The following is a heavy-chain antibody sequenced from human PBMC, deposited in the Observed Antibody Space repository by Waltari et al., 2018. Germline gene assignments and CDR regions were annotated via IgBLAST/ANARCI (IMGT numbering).Heavy chain of an antibody. CDR2: IIPIFGTA. Sequence: QVQLVQSGAEVKKPGSSVKVSCKASGGTFSSYAISWVRQAPGQGLEWMGGIIPIFGTANYAQRFQGRVTITADESTRTAYMELSSRRSEDTAVYYCARVPNCSGGSCYPANYYYMDVWGKGTTVTVSS. CDR1: GGTFSSYA. J-gene: IGHJ6*03. V-gene: IGHV1-69*12. D-gene: IGHD2-15*01. CDR3: ARVPNCSGGSCYPANYYYMDV.